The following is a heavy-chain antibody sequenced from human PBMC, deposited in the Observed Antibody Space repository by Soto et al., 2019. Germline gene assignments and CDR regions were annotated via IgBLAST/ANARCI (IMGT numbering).Heavy chain of an antibody. CDR1: GLTFSSFA. Sequence: GGSLRLSCAASGLTFSSFAMTCHRHPPGESRDWGSSLSVTVGYTYCADSVKVRFSISRDNASSTLFLHMNNLRADDTGMYYCAKSSRQCPSPLQAFFVSW. D-gene: IGHD6-19*01. V-gene: IGHV3-23*01. CDR3: AKSSRQCPSPLQAFFVS. CDR2: LSVTVGYT. J-gene: IGHJ5*01.